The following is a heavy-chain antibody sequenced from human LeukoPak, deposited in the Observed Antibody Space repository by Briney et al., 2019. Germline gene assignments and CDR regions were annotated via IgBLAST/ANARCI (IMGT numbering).Heavy chain of an antibody. CDR2: IIPIFGTA. CDR3: ARVLGSASGSQLAGDNWFDP. V-gene: IGHV1-69*13. J-gene: IGHJ5*02. Sequence: ASVKVSCKASGGTFSSYAISWVRQAPGQGLEWMGGIIPIFGTANYAQKFQGRVTITADESTSTAYMELSSLRSEDTAVYYCARVLGSASGSQLAGDNWFDPWGQGTLVTVSS. CDR1: GGTFSSYA. D-gene: IGHD3-10*01.